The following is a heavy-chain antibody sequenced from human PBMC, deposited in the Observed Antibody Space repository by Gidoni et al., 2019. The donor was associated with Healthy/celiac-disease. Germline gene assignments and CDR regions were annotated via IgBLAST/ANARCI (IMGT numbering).Heavy chain of an antibody. CDR1: GFTFSDYY. CDR2: ISSSGSTI. Sequence: QVQLVESGGGLVKPGGSLRLSCAASGFTFSDYYMSWIRQAPGKGLEWVSYISSSGSTIYYADSVKGRFTISRDNAKNSLYLQMNSLRAEDTAVYYCARGGGAEDIVVVPAATEEAFDIWGQGTMVTVSS. V-gene: IGHV3-11*01. J-gene: IGHJ3*02. D-gene: IGHD2-2*01. CDR3: ARGGGAEDIVVVPAATEEAFDI.